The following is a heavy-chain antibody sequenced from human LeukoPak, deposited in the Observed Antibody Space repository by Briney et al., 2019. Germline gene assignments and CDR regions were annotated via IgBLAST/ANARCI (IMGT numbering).Heavy chain of an antibody. V-gene: IGHV1-8*01. J-gene: IGHJ6*03. CDR2: MNPNSGNT. CDR3: ARGLMNPYYYYYYMDV. CDR1: GYTFTSYD. D-gene: IGHD1-14*01. Sequence: GASVKVSCKASGYTFTSYDINWVRQATGQGLEWMGWMNPNSGNTGYAQKFQGRVTMTRNTSISTAYMELSSLRSEDTAVYYCARGLMNPYYYYYYMDVWGKGTTVTVSS.